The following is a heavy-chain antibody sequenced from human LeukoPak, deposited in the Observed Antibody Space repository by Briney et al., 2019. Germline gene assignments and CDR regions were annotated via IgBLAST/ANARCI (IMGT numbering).Heavy chain of an antibody. CDR3: ARHTLLWSGFNWFDP. V-gene: IGHV4-61*05. CDR1: GGSISSSSYY. J-gene: IGHJ5*02. CDR2: IYYSGST. D-gene: IGHD3-3*01. Sequence: PSETLSLTCTVSGGSISSSSYYWGWIRQPPGKGLEWIGYIYYSGSTNYNPSLKSRVTISVDTSKNQFSLKLSSVTAADTAVYYCARHTLLWSGFNWFDPWGQGTLVTVSS.